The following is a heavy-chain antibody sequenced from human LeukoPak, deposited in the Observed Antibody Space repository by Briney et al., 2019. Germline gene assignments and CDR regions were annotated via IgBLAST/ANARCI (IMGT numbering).Heavy chain of an antibody. J-gene: IGHJ4*02. CDR1: GFIFSSYP. V-gene: IGHV3-48*01. Sequence: PGGSLRLSCAASGFIFSSYPMNWVRQAPGKGLEWISYVSSDSDHLYYADSVKGRFTISRDNAQNSLYLQMNSLRAEDTAVYYCARDRGPDSSGYYFGYWGQGTLVTVSS. CDR3: ARDRGPDSSGYYFGY. CDR2: VSSDSDHL. D-gene: IGHD3-22*01.